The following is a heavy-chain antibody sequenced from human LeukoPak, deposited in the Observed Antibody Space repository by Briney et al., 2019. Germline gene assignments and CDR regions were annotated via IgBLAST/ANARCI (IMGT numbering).Heavy chain of an antibody. V-gene: IGHV3-21*01. CDR3: ARAHSGSYYVLDY. Sequence: GGSLRLSCAASGFTFSSYSMNWVRQAPGKGLEWVSSITSDSSIYYADSVKGRFTISRDNAKNSLYLQMNSLRAEDTAVYYCARAHSGSYYVLDYWGQGTLVTVSS. D-gene: IGHD1-26*01. CDR2: ITSDSSI. J-gene: IGHJ4*02. CDR1: GFTFSSYS.